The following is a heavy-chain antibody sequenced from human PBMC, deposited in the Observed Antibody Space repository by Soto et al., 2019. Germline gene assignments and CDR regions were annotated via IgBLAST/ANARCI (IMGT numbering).Heavy chain of an antibody. J-gene: IGHJ4*02. CDR1: GSRFSNYV. Sequence: QVQLVQSGAEVKTPGSSLKVSCKVSGSRFSNYVISWVRQAPGHGLEWLGRIIPIFNSTKYAQSFQGRVTITADKSTSTASLELSSLRSDDTAVYYCAREGRGKKAGYNGLFSLGYWGQGTLVTVSS. V-gene: IGHV1-69*06. D-gene: IGHD2-2*02. CDR2: IIPIFNST. CDR3: AREGRGKKAGYNGLFSLGY.